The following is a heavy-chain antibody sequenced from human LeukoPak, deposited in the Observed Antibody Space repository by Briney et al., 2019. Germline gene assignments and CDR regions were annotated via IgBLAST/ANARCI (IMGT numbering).Heavy chain of an antibody. Sequence: GGSLRLSCAASGFTFSSYSMNWVRQAPGKGLEWVSSISSSSSYIYYADSVKGRFTISRDNSKNTLYLQMNSLRAEDTAVYYCAKTPKDFEGAFDIWGQGTMVTVSS. CDR3: AKTPKDFEGAFDI. CDR1: GFTFSSYS. J-gene: IGHJ3*02. D-gene: IGHD2/OR15-2a*01. CDR2: ISSSSSYI. V-gene: IGHV3-21*04.